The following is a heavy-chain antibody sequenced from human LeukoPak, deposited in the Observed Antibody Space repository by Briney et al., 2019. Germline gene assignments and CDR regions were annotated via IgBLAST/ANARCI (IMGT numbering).Heavy chain of an antibody. Sequence: GGSLRLSCAASGFTFSIYWMNWVRQAPGKGLEWISYISISSSYTSYADSVKGRFTISRDNGDNAVFLQMNSLSAEDTAVYFCARDKEGDGSGYAFDIWGQGTMVTVSP. V-gene: IGHV3-21*05. D-gene: IGHD3-10*01. CDR2: ISISSSYT. J-gene: IGHJ3*02. CDR3: ARDKEGDGSGYAFDI. CDR1: GFTFSIYW.